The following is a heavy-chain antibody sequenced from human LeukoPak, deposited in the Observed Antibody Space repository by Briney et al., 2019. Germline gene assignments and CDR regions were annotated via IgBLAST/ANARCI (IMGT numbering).Heavy chain of an antibody. V-gene: IGHV1-46*01. Sequence: ASVKVSCKASGYTFTSYYMHWVRQAPGQGLEWMGIINPSGGSTSYAQKFQGRVTMTRDTSISTAYMKLSRLKSDDTAVYYCARGGNNWFDPWGQGTLVTVSS. J-gene: IGHJ5*02. CDR2: INPSGGST. CDR3: ARGGNNWFDP. CDR1: GYTFTSYY.